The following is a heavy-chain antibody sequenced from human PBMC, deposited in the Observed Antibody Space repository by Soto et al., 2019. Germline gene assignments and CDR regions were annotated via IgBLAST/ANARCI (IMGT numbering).Heavy chain of an antibody. CDR3: AKDLHWFAMDV. CDR2: ISGREDNI. J-gene: IGHJ6*02. V-gene: IGHV3-23*01. D-gene: IGHD3-10*01. Sequence: EVQLLESGGGWVQPGGPLSPSGVASGFPFRNFYMDWSPQAPGKGLEWVAVISGREDNIHYADSVKGRFTISRDNSMNTLYLQMNSLRADDTAIYYCAKDLHWFAMDVWGQGTTVTVSS. CDR1: GFPFRNFY.